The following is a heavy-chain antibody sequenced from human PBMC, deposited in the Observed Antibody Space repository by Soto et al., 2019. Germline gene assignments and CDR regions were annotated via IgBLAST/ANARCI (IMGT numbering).Heavy chain of an antibody. CDR1: GFTFSSYA. D-gene: IGHD6-19*01. J-gene: IGHJ3*02. V-gene: IGHV3-23*01. CDR3: AKDRGYSSGWPYDAFDI. Sequence: EVQLLESGGGLVQPGGSLRLSCGASGFTFSSYAMSWVRQAPGKGLEWVSAISGSGGSTYYADSVKGRFTISRDNSKNPLYLQMNSLRAEDTAVYYCAKDRGYSSGWPYDAFDIWGQGTMVTVSS. CDR2: ISGSGGST.